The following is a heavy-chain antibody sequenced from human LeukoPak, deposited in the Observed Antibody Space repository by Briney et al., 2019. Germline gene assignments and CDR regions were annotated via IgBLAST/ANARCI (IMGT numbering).Heavy chain of an antibody. J-gene: IGHJ6*02. V-gene: IGHV1-46*01. CDR3: ARERYCSGGNCFVTYYYGMDV. D-gene: IGHD2-15*01. CDR1: GYSLTTYY. CDR2: INPTGGST. Sequence: ASVTVSCTASGYSLTTYYMHWVRQAPGQGLEWMGIINPTGGSTNYAQKFEGRVTMTRDTSTSTVYMELSSLRSEDTAVYYCARERYCSGGNCFVTYYYGMDVWGQGTTVTVSS.